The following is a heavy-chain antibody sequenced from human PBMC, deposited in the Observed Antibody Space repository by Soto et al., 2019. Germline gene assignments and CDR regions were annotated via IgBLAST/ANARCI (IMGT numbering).Heavy chain of an antibody. Sequence: XSVKVSCKASGYTFTNYGSGWVRQAPGQGLEWMGWISAYNGNTNYAQNLQGRVTMTTETSTSTVYMELGSLRSDDTAVYYCARLKQQWLVSPFDDWGQGTLVTVSS. D-gene: IGHD6-19*01. CDR1: GYTFTNYG. V-gene: IGHV1-18*01. CDR2: ISAYNGNT. CDR3: ARLKQQWLVSPFDD. J-gene: IGHJ4*02.